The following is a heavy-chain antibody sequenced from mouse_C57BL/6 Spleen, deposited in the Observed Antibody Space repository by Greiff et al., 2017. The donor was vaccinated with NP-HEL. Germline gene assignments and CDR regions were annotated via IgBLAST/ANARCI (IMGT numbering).Heavy chain of an antibody. V-gene: IGHV14-4*01. CDR2: IDPENGDT. J-gene: IGHJ1*03. CDR3: TTKNYDYRYFDV. Sequence: EVKLMESGAELVRPGASVKLSCTASGFNIKDDYMHWVKQRPEQGLEWIGWIDPENGDTEYASKFQGKATITADTSSNTAYLQLSSLTSEDTAVYYCTTKNYDYRYFDVWGTGTTVTVSS. CDR1: GFNIKDDY. D-gene: IGHD2-4*01.